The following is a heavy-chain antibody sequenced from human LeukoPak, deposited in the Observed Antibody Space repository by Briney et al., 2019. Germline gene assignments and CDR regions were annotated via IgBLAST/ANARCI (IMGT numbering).Heavy chain of an antibody. CDR3: ARDLGRYYYYYMDV. Sequence: PGGSLRLSCAASGFTFSSYGMHWVRQAPGKGLEWVAVIWYDGSNKYYADSVKGRFTISRDNSKNTLYLQMNSLRAEDMAVYYCARDLGRYYYYYMDVWAKGPRSPSP. V-gene: IGHV3-33*01. CDR2: IWYDGSNK. CDR1: GFTFSSYG. J-gene: IGHJ6*03.